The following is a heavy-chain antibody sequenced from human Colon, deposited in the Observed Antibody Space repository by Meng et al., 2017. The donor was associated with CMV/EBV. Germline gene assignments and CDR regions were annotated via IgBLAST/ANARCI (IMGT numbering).Heavy chain of an antibody. D-gene: IGHD2-21*01. CDR3: ARGRVMYGMDV. V-gene: IGHV4-34*01. CDR2: INHSGST. Sequence: SETLSLTCAVYGGSFSGYYWSWIRQPPGKGLEWLGEINHSGSTNYNPSLKSRVTISVDTSKNQFSLKLSSVTAADTAVYYCARGRVMYGMDVWGQGTTVTVSS. J-gene: IGHJ6*02. CDR1: GGSFSGYY.